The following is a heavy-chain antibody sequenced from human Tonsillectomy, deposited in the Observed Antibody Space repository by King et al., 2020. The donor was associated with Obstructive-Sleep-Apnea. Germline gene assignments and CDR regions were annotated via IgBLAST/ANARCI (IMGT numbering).Heavy chain of an antibody. V-gene: IGHV4-59*08. CDR1: VGSISNYY. D-gene: IGHD5-12*01. CDR2: MYYSGHT. J-gene: IGHJ4*02. CDR3: ARHRGVEDYGGYGDYFDY. Sequence: HVQLQESGPGLVKPSETLSLTCTVSVGSISNYYWSWIRQPPGKGLEWIGYMYYSGHTNFNPSLKSRVTISADTSKIQFSLRLSSVTAADTAVYYCARHRGVEDYGGYGDYFDYWGQGTLVTVSS.